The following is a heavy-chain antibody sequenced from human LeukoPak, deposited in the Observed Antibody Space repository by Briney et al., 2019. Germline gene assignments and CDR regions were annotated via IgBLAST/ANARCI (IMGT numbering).Heavy chain of an antibody. V-gene: IGHV3-48*03. CDR2: ISGSGSTI. CDR1: GFTSSSYE. CDR3: AREGAGSMVRGLDDAFDI. J-gene: IGHJ3*02. D-gene: IGHD3-10*01. Sequence: GGSLRLSCAASGFTSSSYEMNWVRQAPGKGLQWVSYISGSGSTIYYADSVEGRFTISRDNAKNSLYLQMNSLRAEDTAVYYCAREGAGSMVRGLDDAFDIWGQGTMVTASS.